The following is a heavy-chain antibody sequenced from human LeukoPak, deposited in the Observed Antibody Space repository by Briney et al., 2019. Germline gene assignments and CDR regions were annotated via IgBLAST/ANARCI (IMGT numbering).Heavy chain of an antibody. Sequence: GRSLRLSCAASGFTFSSYEMNWVRQAPGKGLEWVSYISSSGSTIYYADSVKGRFTISRDNAKNSLYLQMDSLRAEDTAVYYCAELGITMIGGVWGKGTTVTISS. CDR1: GFTFSSYE. D-gene: IGHD3-10*02. CDR3: AELGITMIGGV. CDR2: ISSSGSTI. J-gene: IGHJ6*04. V-gene: IGHV3-48*03.